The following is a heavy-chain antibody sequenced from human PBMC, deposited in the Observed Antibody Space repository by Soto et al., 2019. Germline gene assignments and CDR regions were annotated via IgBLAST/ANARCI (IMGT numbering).Heavy chain of an antibody. D-gene: IGHD3-3*01. V-gene: IGHV4-31*03. CDR2: IYYSGST. J-gene: IGHJ4*02. Sequence: SETLSLTCTVSGGSISSGGYYWSWIRQHPGKGLEWIGYIYYSGSTYYNPSLKSRVTISVDTSKNQFSLKLSSVTAADTAVYYCARGVPYYDFWSGYENLDYWGQGTLVTVSS. CDR1: GGSISSGGYY. CDR3: ARGVPYYDFWSGYENLDY.